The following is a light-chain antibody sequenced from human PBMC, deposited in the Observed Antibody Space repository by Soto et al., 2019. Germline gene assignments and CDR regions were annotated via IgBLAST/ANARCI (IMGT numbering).Light chain of an antibody. CDR1: QTVSRNY. Sequence: EIVLTQSPGTLSLSPGERATLSSRASQTVSRNYLAWYQQKPGQAPRLLIYGASSRATGIPDRFSGSGSGTDFTLTISRLEPEDFAVYYCQQYGSSPLTFGGGTKVEIK. CDR2: GAS. CDR3: QQYGSSPLT. V-gene: IGKV3-20*01. J-gene: IGKJ4*01.